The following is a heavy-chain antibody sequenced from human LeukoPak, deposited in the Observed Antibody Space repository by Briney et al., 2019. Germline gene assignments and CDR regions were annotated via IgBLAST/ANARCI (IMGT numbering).Heavy chain of an antibody. D-gene: IGHD2-8*01. V-gene: IGHV4-39*01. Sequence: PSETLSLTCTVSGDSLSSNSYCWGWVRQPPGKGLESLANIYNNGNTYYNPSLQSRVPISVDMSKKQISLKLSSVTAAARAVYICASRNCPNSNYRLICASCGQGTLVTVSS. CDR1: GDSLSSNSYC. CDR2: IYNNGNT. J-gene: IGHJ5*02. CDR3: ASRNCPNSNYRLICAS.